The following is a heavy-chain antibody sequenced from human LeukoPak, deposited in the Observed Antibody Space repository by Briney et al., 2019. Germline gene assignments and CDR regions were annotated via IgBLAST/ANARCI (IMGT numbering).Heavy chain of an antibody. J-gene: IGHJ4*02. Sequence: ASVKVSCKASGYTFTSYDINWLRQATGQGLEWMGWMNPNSGNTGYAQKFQGRVTITRNTSISTAYMELSSLRSEDTAVYYCAREHSSSSGFDYWGQGTLVTVSS. CDR2: MNPNSGNT. CDR3: AREHSSSSGFDY. V-gene: IGHV1-8*03. CDR1: GYTFTSYD. D-gene: IGHD6-6*01.